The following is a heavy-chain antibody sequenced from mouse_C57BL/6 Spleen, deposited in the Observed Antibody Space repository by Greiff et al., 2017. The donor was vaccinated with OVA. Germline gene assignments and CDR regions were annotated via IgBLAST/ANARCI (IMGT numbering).Heavy chain of an antibody. V-gene: IGHV5-4*03. D-gene: IGHD2-1*01. CDR1: GFTFSSYA. CDR2: ISDGGSYT. Sequence: EVKLMESGGGLVKPGGSLKLSCAASGFTFSSYAMSWVRQTPEKRLEWVATISDGGSYTYYPDNVKGRFTISRDNAKNNLYLQMSHLKSEDTAMYYCARGYGNYGGVWFAYWGQGTLVTVSA. J-gene: IGHJ3*01. CDR3: ARGYGNYGGVWFAY.